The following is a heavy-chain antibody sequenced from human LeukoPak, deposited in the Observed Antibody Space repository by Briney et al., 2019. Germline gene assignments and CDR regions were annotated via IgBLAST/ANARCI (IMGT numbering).Heavy chain of an antibody. CDR3: ARAWPRIAAAGTDGMDV. V-gene: IGHV1-2*02. CDR1: GYTFTCYY. D-gene: IGHD6-13*01. Sequence: ASVKVSCKASGYTFTCYYMHWVRQAPGQGLEWMGWINPNSGGTNYAQKFQGRVTMTRDTSISTAYMELSRLRSDDTAVYYCARAWPRIAAAGTDGMDVWGQGTTVTVSS. J-gene: IGHJ6*02. CDR2: INPNSGGT.